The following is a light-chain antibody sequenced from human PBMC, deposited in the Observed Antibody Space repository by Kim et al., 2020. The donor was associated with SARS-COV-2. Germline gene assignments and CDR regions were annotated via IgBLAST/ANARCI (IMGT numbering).Light chain of an antibody. CDR2: DAS. V-gene: IGKV3-11*01. Sequence: SLSPGERATLSDRINQSVSSYLVWYKQKPGQAPRLLIYDASHRAIGIPPRFSGSGSGTDFTLTISSLEPEDFAVYYCQQRNNWWTFGQGTKVDIK. J-gene: IGKJ1*01. CDR3: QQRNNWWT. CDR1: QSVSSY.